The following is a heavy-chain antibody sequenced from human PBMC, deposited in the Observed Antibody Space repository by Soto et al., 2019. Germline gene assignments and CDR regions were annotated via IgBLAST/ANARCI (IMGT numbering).Heavy chain of an antibody. CDR3: ARAPGHYDFWSGPRYYYYGMDV. CDR1: GYTFSSYA. J-gene: IGHJ6*02. D-gene: IGHD3-3*01. Sequence: SVKVSCKASGYTFSSYAISWVQQAPGQGLEWMGGIIPIFGTANYAQKFQGRVTITADESTSTAYMELSSLRSEDTAVYYCARAPGHYDFWSGPRYYYYGMDVWGQGTTVTVSS. V-gene: IGHV1-69*13. CDR2: IIPIFGTA.